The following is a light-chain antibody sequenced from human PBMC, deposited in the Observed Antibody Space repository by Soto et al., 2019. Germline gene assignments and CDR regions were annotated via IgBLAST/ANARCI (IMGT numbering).Light chain of an antibody. Sequence: EIVLTQSPGTLSLSPGERATLSCRASQSLRRSYLAWYQQKPGQAPRLLIYGASSRATGIPDRFSGSGSGTDFTLTISRLEPEDFAVYYCQQYDRSPPYTFGQGTNLEIK. J-gene: IGKJ2*01. CDR2: GAS. CDR1: QSLRRSY. CDR3: QQYDRSPPYT. V-gene: IGKV3-20*01.